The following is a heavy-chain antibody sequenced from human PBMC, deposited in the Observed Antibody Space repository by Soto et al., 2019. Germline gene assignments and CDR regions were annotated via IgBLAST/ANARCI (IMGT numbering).Heavy chain of an antibody. V-gene: IGHV1-69*01. D-gene: IGHD2-2*01. Sequence: QVPLVQSGAEVKKPGSSVKVSCKASGGTFSNYAVNWVRQAPGQGLEWMGGIIPIFGTPNYAQKFQGRVTIIADASTSTAYMELSSLRSEDTAMYYCARALQYCSDTSCHVGMDVWGQGTTVTVSS. CDR2: IIPIFGTP. CDR3: ARALQYCSDTSCHVGMDV. CDR1: GGTFSNYA. J-gene: IGHJ6*02.